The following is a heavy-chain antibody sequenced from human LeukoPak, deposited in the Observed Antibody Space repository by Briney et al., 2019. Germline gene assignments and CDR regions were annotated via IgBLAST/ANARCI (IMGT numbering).Heavy chain of an antibody. CDR1: GFTFSSYA. CDR2: ISGSGGST. Sequence: QAGGSLRLSCAASGFTFSSYAMSWVRQAPGKGLEWVSAISGSGGSTYYADSVKGRFTISRDNSKNTLYLQMNSLRAEDTAVYYCAKGISGWYRGKEVIFDYWGQGTLVTVSS. V-gene: IGHV3-23*01. CDR3: AKGISGWYRGKEVIFDY. D-gene: IGHD6-19*01. J-gene: IGHJ4*02.